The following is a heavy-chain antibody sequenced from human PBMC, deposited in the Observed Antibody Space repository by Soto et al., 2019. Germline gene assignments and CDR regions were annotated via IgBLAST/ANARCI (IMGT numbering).Heavy chain of an antibody. Sequence: PGGSLRLSCAASGFTVSSNYMSWVRQAPGKGLEWVSVIYSGGSTYYADSVKGRFTISRHNSKNTLYLQMNSLRAEDTAVYYCARVGGYCSSTSCSQWIYYGMDVWGQGTTVTVSS. J-gene: IGHJ6*02. CDR3: ARVGGYCSSTSCSQWIYYGMDV. D-gene: IGHD2-2*01. V-gene: IGHV3-53*04. CDR2: IYSGGST. CDR1: GFTVSSNY.